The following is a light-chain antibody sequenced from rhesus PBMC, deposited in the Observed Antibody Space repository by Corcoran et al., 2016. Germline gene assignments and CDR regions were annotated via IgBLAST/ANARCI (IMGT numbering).Light chain of an antibody. CDR3: LQTYTTPFT. J-gene: IGKJ3*01. Sequence: DIQMTQSPSSLSASVGDRITITCRASQDISTFLSWYQQRPGKPPKPLIYTASLLQSGVPSRFSGSGSGTDFTLTINSLQPEDSTTYYCLQTYTTPFTFGPGTKLDIK. CDR1: QDISTF. V-gene: IGKV1-36*02. CDR2: TAS.